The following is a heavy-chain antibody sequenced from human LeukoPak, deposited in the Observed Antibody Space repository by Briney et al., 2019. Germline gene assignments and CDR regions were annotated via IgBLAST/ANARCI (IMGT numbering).Heavy chain of an antibody. CDR3: ARSATSYDFWSGYCDY. CDR1: GFTFNSYS. V-gene: IGHV3-30-3*01. D-gene: IGHD3-3*01. CDR2: ISYDGNNK. J-gene: IGHJ4*02. Sequence: GGSLRLSCAASGFTFNSYSMHWVRQAPGKGLEWVAVISYDGNNKYYADSVKGRFTISRDNSKNTLYLQMNSLRAEDTAVYYCARSATSYDFWSGYCDYWGQGTLVTVSS.